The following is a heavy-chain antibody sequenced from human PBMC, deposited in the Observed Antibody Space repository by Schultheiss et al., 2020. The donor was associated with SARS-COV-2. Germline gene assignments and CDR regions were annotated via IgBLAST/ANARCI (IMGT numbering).Heavy chain of an antibody. D-gene: IGHD2-2*01. J-gene: IGHJ4*02. V-gene: IGHV3-23*01. CDR3: AKAHGAYCSSTSCYRGDY. CDR2: ISGSGGST. Sequence: GGSLRLSCAASGFTFSSYAMSWVRQAPGKGLEWVSAISGSGGSTYYADSVKGRFTISRDNSKNTLYLQMNSLRAEDTAVYYCAKAHGAYCSSTSCYRGDYWGQGTLVTVSS. CDR1: GFTFSSYA.